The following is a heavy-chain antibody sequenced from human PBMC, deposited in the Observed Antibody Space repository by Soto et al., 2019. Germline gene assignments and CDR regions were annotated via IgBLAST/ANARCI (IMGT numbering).Heavy chain of an antibody. CDR1: GYTFTNYE. CDR3: ARMASSGSLNWFDP. CDR2: MNPGSGNT. D-gene: IGHD3-10*01. Sequence: GASVKVSCKASGYTFTNYEINWVRQATGQGLEWMGWMNPGSGNTGYAHKFQGRVTMTRNISISTSYMELSRLGSDDTAIYYCARMASSGSLNWFDPWGQGTRVTVSS. J-gene: IGHJ5*02. V-gene: IGHV1-8*01.